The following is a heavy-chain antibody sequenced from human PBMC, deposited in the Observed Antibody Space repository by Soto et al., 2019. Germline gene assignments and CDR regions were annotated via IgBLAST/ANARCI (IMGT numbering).Heavy chain of an antibody. CDR2: INPSGGST. D-gene: IGHD2-21*01. V-gene: IGHV1-46*01. Sequence: VNVSCKASGYTFTSYYMHWVRQAPGQGLEWMGIINPSGGSTSYAQKFQGRVTMTRDTSTSTVYVELSSLRSEDTAVYYCARDVMGWTAGPGDFYIWGQGTMVPVSS. CDR1: GYTFTSYY. J-gene: IGHJ3*02. CDR3: ARDVMGWTAGPGDFYI.